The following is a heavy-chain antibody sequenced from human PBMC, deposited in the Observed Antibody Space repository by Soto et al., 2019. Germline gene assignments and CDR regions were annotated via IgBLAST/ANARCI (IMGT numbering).Heavy chain of an antibody. CDR1: GFTFSTLA. J-gene: IGHJ4*02. Sequence: EVQLLESGGGLVQPGESLRLSCAASGFTFSTLAMTWVRQAPGKGLEWVSAISGSGDNTYYADSVKGRFTMSRDNSKSTLYLQMNSLRGDDTAVYHCAKGRGVLFYFDQWGQGTLVTVSS. D-gene: IGHD2-21*01. V-gene: IGHV3-23*01. CDR3: AKGRGVLFYFDQ. CDR2: ISGSGDNT.